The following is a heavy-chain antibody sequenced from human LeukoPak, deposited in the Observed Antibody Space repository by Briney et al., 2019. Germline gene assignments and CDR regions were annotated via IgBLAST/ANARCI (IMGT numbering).Heavy chain of an antibody. CDR2: ISNDGSNK. D-gene: IGHD5-24*01. CDR3: ARNRWLQPFDY. Sequence: QPGRSLRLSCAASGFTLSSYAMHWVRQAPGKGLEWVAIISNDGSNKYYADSVKGRFTISRDNSKNTLYLQMNSLRAEDTAVYYCARNRWLQPFDYWGQGTLVTVSS. V-gene: IGHV3-30*04. J-gene: IGHJ4*02. CDR1: GFTLSSYA.